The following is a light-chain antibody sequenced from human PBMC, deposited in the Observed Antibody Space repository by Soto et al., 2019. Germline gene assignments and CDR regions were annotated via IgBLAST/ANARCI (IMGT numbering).Light chain of an antibody. V-gene: IGKV1-39*01. CDR3: LQTDSVPYT. CDR1: QSISSY. J-gene: IGKJ2*01. Sequence: DIQMTQSPSSLSASVGDRVTLTCRASQSISSYLNWYQPKPGRPPKLLIYFASSLQAGVPSRFSGAGSETDFTLTITDLQPEDFTSYFCLQTDSVPYTFGQGT. CDR2: FAS.